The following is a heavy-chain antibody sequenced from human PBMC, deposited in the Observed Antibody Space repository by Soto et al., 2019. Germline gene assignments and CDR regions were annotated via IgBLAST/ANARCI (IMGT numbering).Heavy chain of an antibody. J-gene: IGHJ4*02. D-gene: IGHD3-16*01. Sequence: EVQLLESGGGLVQPGGSLRLSCAASGFTFSSYAMSWVRQAPGKGLEWVSAISGSGGSTYYADSVKGRFTISRDNSKNPLDQQMDSLRAGDTAVYYCVKALGGGGFDYWGQGTLVTVSS. CDR2: ISGSGGST. CDR3: VKALGGGGFDY. CDR1: GFTFSSYA. V-gene: IGHV3-23*01.